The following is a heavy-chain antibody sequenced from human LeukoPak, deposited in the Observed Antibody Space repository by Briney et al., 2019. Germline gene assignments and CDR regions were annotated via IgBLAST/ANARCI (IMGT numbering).Heavy chain of an antibody. D-gene: IGHD3-10*01. CDR1: GDSISNYY. CDR3: ARAGSGIYPYYYYYMDV. J-gene: IGHJ6*03. V-gene: IGHV4-4*07. CDR2: IYTSGST. Sequence: PSETLSLTCTVSGDSISNYYWSWIRQPAGKGLEWIGRIYTSGSTNYNPSLKSRVTLSVDTSKNQFSLKLSSVTAADTAVYYCARAGSGIYPYYYYYMDVWGKGTTVTISS.